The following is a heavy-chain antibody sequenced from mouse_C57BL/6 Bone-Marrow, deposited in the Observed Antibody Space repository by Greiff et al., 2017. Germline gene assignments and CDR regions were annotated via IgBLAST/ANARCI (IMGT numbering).Heavy chain of an antibody. Sequence: VQLQQSGAELARPGASVKLSCKASGYTFTSYGISWVKQRTGQGLEWIGEIYPRSGNTYYNEKFKGKATLTAEKSSSTAYMELRSLTSEDSAVYFCARAEIYYYAYWGQGTTLTVSS. CDR1: GYTFTSYG. CDR2: IYPRSGNT. D-gene: IGHD1-1*01. J-gene: IGHJ2*01. V-gene: IGHV1-81*01. CDR3: ARAEIYYYAY.